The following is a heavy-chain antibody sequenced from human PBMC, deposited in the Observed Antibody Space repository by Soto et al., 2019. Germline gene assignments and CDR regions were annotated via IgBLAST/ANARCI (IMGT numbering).Heavy chain of an antibody. D-gene: IGHD2-21*02. Sequence: QVQLQESGPGLVKPSETLSLTCTVAGGSLTNLYWSWIRQSAGKGLEWIGRIYSGGDTDYNPSLKSRVTMSVDTSKNQFSLHLRSVTAADTAVYFCAKGLLLPYTYGMDVWGQGTTVIVSS. CDR2: IYSGGDT. CDR1: GGSLTNLY. CDR3: AKGLLLPYTYGMDV. V-gene: IGHV4-4*07. J-gene: IGHJ6*02.